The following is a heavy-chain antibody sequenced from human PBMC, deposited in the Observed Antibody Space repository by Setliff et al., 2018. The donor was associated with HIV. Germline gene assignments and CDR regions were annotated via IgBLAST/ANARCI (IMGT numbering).Heavy chain of an antibody. Sequence: ESLKISCTASGFTFSNYWMHWVRQAPGQGLVWVARIKTDGSTTTYADSVKGRFTISRDNAKNTVYLQMNSLRAEDTAVYYCVRDPDYFETSGYYPLDFWGQGISVTVSS. V-gene: IGHV3-74*03. D-gene: IGHD3-22*01. CDR2: IKTDGSTT. CDR1: GFTFSNYW. J-gene: IGHJ4*02. CDR3: VRDPDYFETSGYYPLDF.